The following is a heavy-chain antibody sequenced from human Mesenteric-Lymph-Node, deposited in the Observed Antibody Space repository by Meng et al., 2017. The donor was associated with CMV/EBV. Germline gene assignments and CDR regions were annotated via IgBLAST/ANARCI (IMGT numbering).Heavy chain of an antibody. Sequence: GESLKISCAASGFTFNGAAMHWVRQAPGKGLEWVAVISFDGNNKNYADSVKGRFTVSRDNSKNTLYLQMNSLRAEDTAVYYCARAYDFWSGYYTDWGQGTLVTVSS. J-gene: IGHJ4*02. CDR1: GFTFNGAA. CDR2: ISFDGNNK. D-gene: IGHD3-3*01. CDR3: ARAYDFWSGYYTD. V-gene: IGHV3-30*04.